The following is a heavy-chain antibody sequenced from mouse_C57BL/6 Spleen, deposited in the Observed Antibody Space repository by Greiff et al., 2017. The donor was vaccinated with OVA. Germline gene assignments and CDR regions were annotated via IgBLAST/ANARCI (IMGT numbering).Heavy chain of an antibody. V-gene: IGHV2-2*01. CDR3: ARNKKRAGVAMDY. CDR2: IWSGGST. CDR1: GFSLTSYG. D-gene: IGHD3-3*01. Sequence: VQGVESGPGLVQPSQSLSITCTVSGFSLTSYGVHWVRQSPGKGLEWLGVIWSGGSTDYNAAFISRLSISKDNSKSQVFFKMNSLQADDTAIYYCARNKKRAGVAMDYWGQGTSVTVSS. J-gene: IGHJ4*01.